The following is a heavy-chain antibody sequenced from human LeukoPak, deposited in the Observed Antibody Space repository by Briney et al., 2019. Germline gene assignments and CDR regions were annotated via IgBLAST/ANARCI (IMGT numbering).Heavy chain of an antibody. CDR2: ISSDGGST. CDR1: GFTFSSYW. J-gene: IGHJ6*02. D-gene: IGHD1-20*01. V-gene: IGHV3-74*01. Sequence: GGSLRLSCAASGFTFSSYWIHWVRQAPGKGLVWVSRISSDGGSTYYVDSVKGRYTISRDNAKNSLYLQMNSLRAEDTAVYYCARDQAWYNWNYYYGMDVWGQGTTVTVSS. CDR3: ARDQAWYNWNYYYGMDV.